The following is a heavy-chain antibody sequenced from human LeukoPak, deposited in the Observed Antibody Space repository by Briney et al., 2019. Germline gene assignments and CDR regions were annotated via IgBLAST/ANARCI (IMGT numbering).Heavy chain of an antibody. D-gene: IGHD2-2*01. J-gene: IGHJ5*02. V-gene: IGHV4-34*01. Sequence: SETLSLTCAVYGGSFSGYYWSWIRQPPGKGLEWIGEINHSGSTNYNPPLKSRVTISVDTSKNQFSLKLSSVTAADTAVYYCARGDCSSTSCINWFDPWGQGTLVTVSS. CDR3: ARGDCSSTSCINWFDP. CDR1: GGSFSGYY. CDR2: INHSGST.